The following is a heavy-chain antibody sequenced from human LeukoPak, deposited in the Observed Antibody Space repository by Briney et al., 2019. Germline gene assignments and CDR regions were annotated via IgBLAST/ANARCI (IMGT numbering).Heavy chain of an antibody. CDR2: INHSGSA. CDR3: ARLRFDFWSGYTHPYFDY. Sequence: SETLSLTCAVYGGSFSGYYWSWIRQPPGKGLEWIGEINHSGSANYNPSLKSRVTISVDTSKIQFSLKLSSVAATDTAVYFCARLRFDFWSGYTHPYFDYWGQGTLVTVSS. D-gene: IGHD3-3*01. J-gene: IGHJ4*02. CDR1: GGSFSGYY. V-gene: IGHV4-34*01.